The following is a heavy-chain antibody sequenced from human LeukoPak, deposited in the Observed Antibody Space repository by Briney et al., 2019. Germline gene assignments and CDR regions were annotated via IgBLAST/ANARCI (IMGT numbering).Heavy chain of an antibody. CDR1: GFTFSSYT. Sequence: GGSLILSCAASGFTFSSYTMNWVRQAPGKGLEWVSSISSSSSYIYYADSVKGRLTISRDNAKNSLYLQMNGLRAEDTAVYYCARDPTPRYCSGGSCYTHYGMDVWGQGTTVTVSS. D-gene: IGHD2-15*01. J-gene: IGHJ6*02. CDR2: ISSSSSYI. CDR3: ARDPTPRYCSGGSCYTHYGMDV. V-gene: IGHV3-21*01.